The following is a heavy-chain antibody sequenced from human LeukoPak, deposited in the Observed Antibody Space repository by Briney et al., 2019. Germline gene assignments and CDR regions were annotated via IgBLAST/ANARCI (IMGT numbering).Heavy chain of an antibody. J-gene: IGHJ5*02. CDR2: FDPEDGET. V-gene: IGHV1-24*01. CDR3: ATVAARLGGDWFDP. Sequence: GASVKVSCKVSGYTLTELSMHWVRQAPGKGLEWMGGFDPEDGETIYAQKFQGRVTMTEDTSTDTAYMELSSLRSEDTAVYYCATVAARLGGDWFDPWGQGTLVTVSS. D-gene: IGHD6-6*01. CDR1: GYTLTELS.